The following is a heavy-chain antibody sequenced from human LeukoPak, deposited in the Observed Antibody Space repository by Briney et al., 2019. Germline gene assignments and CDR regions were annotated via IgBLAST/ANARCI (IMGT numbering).Heavy chain of an antibody. CDR3: ARAHHSSSTTEY. V-gene: IGHV1-2*02. CDR1: GYTFTGYY. CDR2: INPNSGGT. D-gene: IGHD6-13*01. Sequence: ASVKVSCKASGYTFTGYYMHWVRRAPGQGLEWMGWINPNSGGTNYAQKFQGRVTMTRDTSISTAYMELSRLRSDDTAVYYCARAHHSSSTTEYWGQGTLVTVSS. J-gene: IGHJ4*02.